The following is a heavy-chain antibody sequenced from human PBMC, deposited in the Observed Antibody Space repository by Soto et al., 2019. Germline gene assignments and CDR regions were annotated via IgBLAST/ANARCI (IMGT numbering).Heavy chain of an antibody. CDR1: GGSFSGYY. V-gene: IGHV4-34*01. Sequence: SETLSLTCAVYGGSFSGYYWSWIRQPPGKGLEWIGEINHSGSTNYNPSLKSRVTISVDTSKNQFSLKLSSVTAADTAVYYCARGRSITIFGVVIQGKYYMDVWGKGTTVTSP. D-gene: IGHD3-3*01. J-gene: IGHJ6*03. CDR3: ARGRSITIFGVVIQGKYYMDV. CDR2: INHSGST.